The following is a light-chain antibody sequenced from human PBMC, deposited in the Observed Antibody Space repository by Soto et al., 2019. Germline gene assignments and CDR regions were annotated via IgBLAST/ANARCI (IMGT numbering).Light chain of an antibody. Sequence: DVVMTQSPLSLSVTLGQPASISCRSSQSLRWTDGNTYLNWFQQRPGQSTRRLIYKVSNRDSGVPDRFSGSGSGTDFTLKISRVEAEDVGVYYCMQGVYWPPGRAFGQGTKVEIK. J-gene: IGKJ1*01. CDR1: QSLRWTDGNTY. V-gene: IGKV2-30*01. CDR3: MQGVYWPPGRA. CDR2: KVS.